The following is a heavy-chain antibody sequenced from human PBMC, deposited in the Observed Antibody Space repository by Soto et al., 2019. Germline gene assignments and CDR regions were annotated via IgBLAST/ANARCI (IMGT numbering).Heavy chain of an antibody. D-gene: IGHD3-16*01. CDR2: IKQDGSEK. V-gene: IGHV3-7*01. CDR1: GFTFSSYW. J-gene: IGHJ4*02. Sequence: GGSLSLSCAASGFTFSSYWMSWVRQAPGKGLEWVANIKQDGSEKYYVDSVKGRFTISRDNAKNSLYLQMNSLRAEDTAVYYCARAFNYVWGSEADYWGQGTLVTVSS. CDR3: ARAFNYVWGSEADY.